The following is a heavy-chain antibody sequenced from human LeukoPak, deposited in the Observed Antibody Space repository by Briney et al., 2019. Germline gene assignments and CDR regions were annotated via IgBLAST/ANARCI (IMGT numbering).Heavy chain of an antibody. CDR2: ISGSGGST. Sequence: GGSLRLSCAASGFTFSSYAMSWVRQAPGKGLEWVSAISGSGGSTYYADYVKGRFTISRDNSKNTLYLQMNSLRAEDTAVYYCAKGVGIGIVGATCFDWGQGTLVTVSS. CDR3: AKGVGIGIVGATCFD. CDR1: GFTFSSYA. J-gene: IGHJ4*02. D-gene: IGHD1-26*01. V-gene: IGHV3-23*01.